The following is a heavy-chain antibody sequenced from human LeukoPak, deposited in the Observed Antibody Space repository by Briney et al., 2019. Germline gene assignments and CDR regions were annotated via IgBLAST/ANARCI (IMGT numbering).Heavy chain of an antibody. V-gene: IGHV3-23*01. J-gene: IGHJ4*02. Sequence: PGGSLRLSCAASGFTFSTYGMSWVRQAPGKGLEWVSAINGRGGRTYYADSVKGRFTISRDNSKNMLYLQMNSLRAEDTAVYYCAKDGGWDWEYYGSGDYFDYWGQGTLVTVSS. CDR3: AKDGGWDWEYYGSGDYFDY. D-gene: IGHD3-10*01. CDR1: GFTFSTYG. CDR2: INGRGGRT.